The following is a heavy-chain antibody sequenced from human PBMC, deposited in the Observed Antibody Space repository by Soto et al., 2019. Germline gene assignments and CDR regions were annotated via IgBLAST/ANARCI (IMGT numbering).Heavy chain of an antibody. Sequence: SETLSLTCAVYGGSFSGYYWSWIRQPPGKGLEWIGEINHSGITNYNPSLKSRVTISVDTSKNQFSLKLSSVTAADTAVYYCARSVLLSFGPDPWGQGFMVTVSS. CDR1: GGSFSGYY. D-gene: IGHD3-10*01. V-gene: IGHV4-34*01. J-gene: IGHJ5*02. CDR3: ARSVLLSFGPDP. CDR2: INHSGIT.